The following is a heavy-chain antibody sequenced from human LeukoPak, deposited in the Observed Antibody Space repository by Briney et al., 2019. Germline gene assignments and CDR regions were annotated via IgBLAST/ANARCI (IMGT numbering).Heavy chain of an antibody. CDR3: ARDSYMFGSDY. D-gene: IGHD3-10*02. Sequence: GGSLRLSCVTSGFTFTSYDFNWVRQAPGKGLEWVSYISNGGGTIYYADSVKGRFTISRDNAKNSVFLQMYTLRAEDTAVYYCARDSYMFGSDYWGQGTLVTVSS. CDR1: GFTFTSYD. J-gene: IGHJ4*02. CDR2: ISNGGGTI. V-gene: IGHV3-48*03.